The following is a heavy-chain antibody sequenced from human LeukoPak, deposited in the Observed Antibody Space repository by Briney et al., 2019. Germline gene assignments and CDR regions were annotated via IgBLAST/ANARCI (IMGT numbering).Heavy chain of an antibody. Sequence: PGGSLRLSCAASGFTFSSYGMHWVRQAPGKGLEWVAVIWYDGSNKYYADSVKGRFTISRDNSKNTLYLQMNSLRAEDTAVYYCARESRYCSGGSCYSSYYYYGMDVWGQGTTVTVSS. CDR2: IWYDGSNK. CDR3: ARESRYCSGGSCYSSYYYYGMDV. V-gene: IGHV3-33*01. CDR1: GFTFSSYG. D-gene: IGHD2-15*01. J-gene: IGHJ6*02.